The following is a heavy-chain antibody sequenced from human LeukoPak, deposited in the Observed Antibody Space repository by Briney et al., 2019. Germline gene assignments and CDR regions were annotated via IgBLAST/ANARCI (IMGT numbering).Heavy chain of an antibody. CDR1: GFTFSSYA. CDR2: ISGSGGST. J-gene: IGHJ4*02. V-gene: IGHV3-23*01. D-gene: IGHD1-26*01. CDR3: ARTSGSYGIWDY. Sequence: GGSLRLSCAASGFTFSSYAMSWVRQAPGKGLEWVSAISGSGGSTYYADSVKGRFTISRDNSKNTLYLQMNSLRAEDTAVYYCARTSGSYGIWDYWGQGTLVTVSS.